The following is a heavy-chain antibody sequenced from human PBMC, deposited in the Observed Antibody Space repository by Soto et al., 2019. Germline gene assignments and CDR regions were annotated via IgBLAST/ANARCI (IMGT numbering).Heavy chain of an antibody. V-gene: IGHV3-23*01. J-gene: IGHJ4*02. D-gene: IGHD1-26*01. CDR1: GFTFSNYA. Sequence: PGGSLRLSCAASGFTFSNYAMGWVRQAPGKGLDWVSAISGSGGSTYYADSVKGRLTISRDNSKDTLSLQMNSLRAEDTALYYCAKDWDLDYWGQGTLVTVSS. CDR2: ISGSGGST. CDR3: AKDWDLDY.